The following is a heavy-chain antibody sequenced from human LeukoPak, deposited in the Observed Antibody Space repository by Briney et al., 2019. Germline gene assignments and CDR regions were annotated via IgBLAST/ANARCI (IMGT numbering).Heavy chain of an antibody. D-gene: IGHD1-26*01. CDR1: GGSISSNNW. Sequence: SWTLSLTCAVSGGSISSNNWWTWVRQAPGKGLEWIGEIYHYGTTNYNPSLKGRVTISVDKSKNQFSLKFNSVTAADTAVYYCARGPSLGAHLDYWGQGTLVTVSS. CDR2: IYHYGTT. CDR3: ARGPSLGAHLDY. V-gene: IGHV4-4*02. J-gene: IGHJ4*02.